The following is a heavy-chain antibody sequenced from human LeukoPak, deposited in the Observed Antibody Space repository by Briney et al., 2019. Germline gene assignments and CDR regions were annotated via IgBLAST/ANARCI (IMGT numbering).Heavy chain of an antibody. J-gene: IGHJ4*02. D-gene: IGHD6-13*01. Sequence: PGGSLRLSCAASGFTVSSNYMSWVRQAPGKGLEWVSSFTSMSGTIYYADSVKGRFTISRDNAKSSLFLQMNSLRVEDTAVYYCARESSGIAATDKIDFWGQGTLVTVSS. CDR2: FTSMSGTI. CDR1: GFTVSSNY. V-gene: IGHV3-21*01. CDR3: ARESSGIAATDKIDF.